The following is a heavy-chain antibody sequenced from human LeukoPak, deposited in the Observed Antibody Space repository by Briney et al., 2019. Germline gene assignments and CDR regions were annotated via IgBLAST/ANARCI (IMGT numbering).Heavy chain of an antibody. CDR3: ARVPPNSSDSYFDY. Sequence: SGTLSLTCAVSGGSISSSNWWSWVRQPPGTGLEWIGEIYHSGSTNYNPSLKSRVTISVDKSKNQFSLKLSSVTAADTAVYYCARVPPNSSDSYFDYWGQGTLVTVSS. J-gene: IGHJ4*02. D-gene: IGHD2/OR15-2a*01. CDR1: GGSISSSNW. V-gene: IGHV4-4*02. CDR2: IYHSGST.